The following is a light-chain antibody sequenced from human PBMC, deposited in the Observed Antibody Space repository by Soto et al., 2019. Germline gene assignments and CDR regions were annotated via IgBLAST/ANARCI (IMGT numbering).Light chain of an antibody. CDR1: QGISRW. J-gene: IGKJ3*01. Sequence: DSQMNQSPSPVSASGGDRVSMSCRASQGISRWLAWYQQKPGQAPQLLIYLASTLADGVPSRFSGSASGTDFTLTITNLQPEDFATYFCQQTINFPLTVGPGTKVD. CDR2: LAS. CDR3: QQTINFPLT. V-gene: IGKV1-12*01.